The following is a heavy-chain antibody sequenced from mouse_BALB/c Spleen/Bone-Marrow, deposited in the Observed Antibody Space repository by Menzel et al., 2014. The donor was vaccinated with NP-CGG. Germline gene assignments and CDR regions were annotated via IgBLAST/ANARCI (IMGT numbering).Heavy chain of an antibody. CDR1: GYTFTSYW. J-gene: IGHJ2*01. Sequence: QVHVKQSGAELARPGASVKLSCKASGYTFTSYWMQWVKQRPGQGLEWIGAIYPGDGDTRYTQEFKGKATLTADKSSSTAYMQLSSLASEDSAVYYCARGFPFDYWGQGTTLTVSS. V-gene: IGHV1-87*01. CDR2: IYPGDGDT. CDR3: ARGFPFDY.